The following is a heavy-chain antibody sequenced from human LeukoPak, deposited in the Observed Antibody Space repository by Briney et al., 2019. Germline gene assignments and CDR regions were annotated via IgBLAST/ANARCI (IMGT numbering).Heavy chain of an antibody. CDR3: ARSRRDGYNYVPGPFDY. CDR1: GYSISSGYY. V-gene: IGHV4-38-2*02. CDR2: IYHSGST. D-gene: IGHD5-24*01. Sequence: SETLSLTCTVSGYSISSGYYWGWIQQPPGKGLEWIGSIYHSGSTYYNPSLKSRVTISVDTSKNQFSLKLSSVTAADTAVYYCARSRRDGYNYVPGPFDYWGQGTLVTVSS. J-gene: IGHJ4*02.